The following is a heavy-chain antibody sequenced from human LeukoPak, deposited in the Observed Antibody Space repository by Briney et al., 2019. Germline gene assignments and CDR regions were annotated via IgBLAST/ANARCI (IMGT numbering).Heavy chain of an antibody. Sequence: ASVKVSCKASGYTFTSYDINWVRQATGQGLEWMGWMNPNSGNTGYAQKFQGRVTMTRNTSISTAYMELSSLRSEDTAVYYCAIPGGGELQWTYNWFDPWGQGTLVTVSS. D-gene: IGHD1-7*01. CDR1: GYTFTSYD. CDR2: MNPNSGNT. J-gene: IGHJ5*02. CDR3: AIPGGGELQWTYNWFDP. V-gene: IGHV1-8*01.